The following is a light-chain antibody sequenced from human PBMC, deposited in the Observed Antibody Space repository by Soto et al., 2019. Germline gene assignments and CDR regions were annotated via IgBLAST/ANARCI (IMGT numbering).Light chain of an antibody. J-gene: IGKJ1*01. CDR1: QTISSW. CDR2: KAS. CDR3: QHYNSYSEA. Sequence: DIQMTQSPSTLSGSVGDRVTITCRASQTISSWLAWYQQKPGKAPKLLIYKASTLKSGVPSRFSGSGSGTDLTLTISSLQPDDFATYDCQHYNSYSEACGKGTKVEL. V-gene: IGKV1-5*03.